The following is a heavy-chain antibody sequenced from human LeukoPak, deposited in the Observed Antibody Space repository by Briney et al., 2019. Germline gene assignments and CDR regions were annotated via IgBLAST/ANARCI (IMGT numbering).Heavy chain of an antibody. CDR1: EFTFSRSW. CDR3: ATLSDDY. CDR2: INEDGNEK. Sequence: GGSLRLSCAASEFTFSRSWMTWVRQAPGKGLEWVANINEDGNEKNYGDSVKGRFSISRDNAKNSLYLQMSSLRAEDTAVYYCATLSDDYWGQGILVTVS. V-gene: IGHV3-7*01. J-gene: IGHJ4*02.